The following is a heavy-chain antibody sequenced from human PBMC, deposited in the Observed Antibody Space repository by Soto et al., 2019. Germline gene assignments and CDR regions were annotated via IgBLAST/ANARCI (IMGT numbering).Heavy chain of an antibody. Sequence: SETLSLTCTVSGGSISSYYWSWIRQPPGKGLEWIGYIYYSGSTNYNPSLKSRVTISVDTSKNQFSLKLSSVTAADTAVYYCARGGSSGWYFDYWGQGTLVTVSS. CDR3: ARGGSSGWYFDY. CDR2: IYYSGST. J-gene: IGHJ4*02. V-gene: IGHV4-59*01. CDR1: GGSISSYY. D-gene: IGHD6-19*01.